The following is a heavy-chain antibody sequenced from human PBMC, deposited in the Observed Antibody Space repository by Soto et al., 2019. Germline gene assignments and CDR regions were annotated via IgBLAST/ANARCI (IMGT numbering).Heavy chain of an antibody. CDR1: GFTFSSYA. CDR2: ISYDGSNK. Sequence: QVQLVESGGGVVQPGRSLRLSCAASGFTFSSYAMHWVRQAPGKGLEWVAVISYDGSNKYYADSVKGRFTISRDNSKNTLYLQMNSLRAEDTAVYYCARDGVVVVAATQDYYYYGMDVWGQGTTVTVSS. V-gene: IGHV3-30-3*01. CDR3: ARDGVVVVAATQDYYYYGMDV. J-gene: IGHJ6*02. D-gene: IGHD2-15*01.